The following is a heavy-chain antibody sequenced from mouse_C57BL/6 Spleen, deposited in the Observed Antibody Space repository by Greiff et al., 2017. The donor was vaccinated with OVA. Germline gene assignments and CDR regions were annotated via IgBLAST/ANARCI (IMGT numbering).Heavy chain of an antibody. CDR3: AREGAPYYSNWGAMDY. CDR1: GFTFSSYA. Sequence: EVMLVESGGGLVKPGGSLKLSCAASGFTFSSYAMSWVRQTPEKRLEWVATISDGGSYTYYPDNVKGRFTISRDNAKNNLYLQMSHLKSEDSAMYYCAREGAPYYSNWGAMDYWGQGTSVTVSS. J-gene: IGHJ4*01. V-gene: IGHV5-4*01. CDR2: ISDGGSYT. D-gene: IGHD2-5*01.